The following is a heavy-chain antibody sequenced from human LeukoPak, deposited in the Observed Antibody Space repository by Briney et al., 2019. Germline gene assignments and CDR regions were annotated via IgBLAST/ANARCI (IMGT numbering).Heavy chain of an antibody. Sequence: SETLSLTCTVSGGSISSYYWGWIRQPPGKGLEWIGYIYYSVSTKNNPSLKSRVSISVDTSKNQLSLKLSSVTAADTAVYYCARSLDYYDSSAYVFDTWGQGTMVTVSS. V-gene: IGHV4-59*01. D-gene: IGHD3-22*01. CDR3: ARSLDYYDSSAYVFDT. CDR2: IYYSVST. CDR1: GGSISSYY. J-gene: IGHJ3*02.